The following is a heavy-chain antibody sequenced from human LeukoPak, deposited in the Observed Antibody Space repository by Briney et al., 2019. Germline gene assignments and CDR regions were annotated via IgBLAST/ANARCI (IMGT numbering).Heavy chain of an antibody. D-gene: IGHD6-13*01. CDR1: GFSLSDFW. J-gene: IGHJ4*02. CDR2: IRYDGSNK. Sequence: GGSLTLSCSASGFSLSDFWMSWVRQAPGKGLEWVAFIRYDGSNKDCADSVKGRFTISSDNSKNTLYLQMNSLRAEDTAVYYCAKDPTIAAAGPYFDYWGQGTLVTVSS. V-gene: IGHV3-30*02. CDR3: AKDPTIAAAGPYFDY.